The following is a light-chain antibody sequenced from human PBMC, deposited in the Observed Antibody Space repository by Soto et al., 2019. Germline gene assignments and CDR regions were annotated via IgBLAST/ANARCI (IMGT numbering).Light chain of an antibody. J-gene: IGKJ1*01. CDR1: QSVSSSY. CDR2: GAS. V-gene: IGKV3-20*01. Sequence: EIVLTQSPGTLSLSPGERATLSCRASQSVSSSYLAWYQQKPGQAPRLLIYGASSRATGIPDRFSGSGSGTDFTLTISSLEPEDFAVYYCQQYGSSPRTFGQWTKVESK. CDR3: QQYGSSPRT.